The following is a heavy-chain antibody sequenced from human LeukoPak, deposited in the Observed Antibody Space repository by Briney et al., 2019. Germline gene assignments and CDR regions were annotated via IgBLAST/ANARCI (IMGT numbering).Heavy chain of an antibody. J-gene: IGHJ4*02. D-gene: IGHD1-26*01. CDR1: GGTFSSYA. V-gene: IGHV1-69*05. CDR2: FIPILGTA. CDR3: AREAGGSYFNYFDY. Sequence: SVKVSCKASGGTFSSYAISWVRQAPGQGLEWMGGFIPILGTANYAQKFQGRVTITTDESTSTAYMELSRLRSEDTTVYYCAREAGGSYFNYFDYWGQGTLVTVSS.